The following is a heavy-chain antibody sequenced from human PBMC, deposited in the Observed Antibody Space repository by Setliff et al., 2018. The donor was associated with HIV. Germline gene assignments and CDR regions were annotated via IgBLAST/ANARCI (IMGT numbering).Heavy chain of an antibody. J-gene: IGHJ6*03. CDR3: ARFIRDYYSYMDV. CDR1: GGSISSYY. CDR2: IYYSGST. D-gene: IGHD2-21*01. V-gene: IGHV4-59*01. Sequence: SETLSLTCTVSGGSISSYYWSWIRQPPGKGLEWIGYIYYSGSTNYNPSLKSRVTISVDTSKNQFSLKLTSVTAADTAVYYCARFIRDYYSYMDVWGKGTTVTVSS.